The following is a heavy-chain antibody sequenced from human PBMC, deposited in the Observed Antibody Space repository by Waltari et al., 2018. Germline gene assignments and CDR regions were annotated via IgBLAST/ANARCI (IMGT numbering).Heavy chain of an antibody. Sequence: QVQLVQSGAEVKKPGSSVKVSCKASGGTFSSYAISWVRQAPGQGLEWMGGIIPIFGTASSAKKFQGRGTVTAEESTSTAYMGLSSLGSEDTAVYYCARVGRGDSSGPSLGRDYYFDYWGQGTLVTVSS. CDR2: IIPIFGTA. CDR1: GGTFSSYA. D-gene: IGHD3-22*01. V-gene: IGHV1-69*01. J-gene: IGHJ4*02. CDR3: ARVGRGDSSGPSLGRDYYFDY.